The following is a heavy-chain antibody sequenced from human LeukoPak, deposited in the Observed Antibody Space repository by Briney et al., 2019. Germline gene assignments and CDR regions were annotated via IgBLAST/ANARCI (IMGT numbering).Heavy chain of an antibody. CDR1: QFTLGDYY. V-gene: IGHV3-11*01. J-gene: IGHJ6*02. Sequence: GGSLRLSWAASQFTLGDYYMTWIRQAPGKGLEWVSYISNSGTTTLYADSVKGRFTVSRDNAKNSLYLEMNSLRADDTAVYYCARDLRNKGMDVWGQGTTVTVSS. CDR2: ISNSGTTT. D-gene: IGHD2/OR15-2a*01. CDR3: ARDLRNKGMDV.